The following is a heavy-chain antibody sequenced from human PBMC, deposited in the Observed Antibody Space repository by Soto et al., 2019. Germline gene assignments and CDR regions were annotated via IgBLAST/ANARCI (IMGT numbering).Heavy chain of an antibody. CDR1: GDTFNNRT. D-gene: IGHD2-15*01. Sequence: QVPLVQSGAEVKKPGSSVKISCTASGDTFNNRTFTWVRRAPSQGLEWMGRVIPLLDASNYAEKFQARATITADKPTNTAYLDLSGLKSEDSAIYYCASGKTQMTQDRMGFYYYMDVWGKGTTVTVSS. CDR2: VIPLLDAS. CDR3: ASGKTQMTQDRMGFYYYMDV. J-gene: IGHJ6*03. V-gene: IGHV1-69*08.